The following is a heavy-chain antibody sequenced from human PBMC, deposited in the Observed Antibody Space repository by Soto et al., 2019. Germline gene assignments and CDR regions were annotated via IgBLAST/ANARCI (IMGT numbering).Heavy chain of an antibody. CDR2: VTRGGSA. D-gene: IGHD2-15*01. CDR1: GFTFSTFA. V-gene: IGHV3-23*01. J-gene: IGHJ6*02. CDR3: AKDDCSICNGPAYNFDMDV. Sequence: GGSLRLSCAASGFTFSTFAMTWVRQAPGKGLEWVSGVTRGGSAYYADSVKGRFAISRDNSKNTVFLQMNSLRAEDTAIYYCAKDDCSICNGPAYNFDMDVWGQGTTVTVSS.